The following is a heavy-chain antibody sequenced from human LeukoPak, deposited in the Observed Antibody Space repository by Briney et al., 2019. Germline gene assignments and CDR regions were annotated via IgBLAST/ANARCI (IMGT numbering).Heavy chain of an antibody. J-gene: IGHJ4*02. D-gene: IGHD1-26*01. CDR1: GFTFSGYW. V-gene: IGHV3-7*01. CDR3: ARDKIVGPTTLDY. CDR2: IKQDGYEE. Sequence: GGSLRLSCAASGFTFSGYWMSWVRQTPEKGLEWVANIKQDGYEEYYVDSVKGRFTISRDNAKNPLYLQMNSLRADDTAVYYCARDKIVGPTTLDYWGQGTLVTVSS.